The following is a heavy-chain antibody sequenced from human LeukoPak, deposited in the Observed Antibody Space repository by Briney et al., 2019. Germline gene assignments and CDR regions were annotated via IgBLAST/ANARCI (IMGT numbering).Heavy chain of an antibody. Sequence: SQTLSLTCTVSGGSISSGDYYWSWIRQPPGKGLEWIGYIYYSGSTHYNPSLKSRVTISVDTSKNQFSLKLSSVTAADTAVYYCARGTSYYDSSVDAFDIWGQGTMVTVSS. J-gene: IGHJ3*02. CDR2: IYYSGST. V-gene: IGHV4-30-4*08. CDR3: ARGTSYYDSSVDAFDI. CDR1: GGSISSGDYY. D-gene: IGHD3-22*01.